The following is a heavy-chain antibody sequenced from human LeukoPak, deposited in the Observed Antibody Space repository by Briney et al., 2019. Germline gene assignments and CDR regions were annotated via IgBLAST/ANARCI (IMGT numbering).Heavy chain of an antibody. D-gene: IGHD4-17*01. V-gene: IGHV1-69*06. Sequence: ASVKVSCKASGGTFSSYAISWVRQAPGQGLGWMGGIIPIFDTPNFAQKFQGRVTITADKSTSTAYMELSRLRSEDTAVYYCARAVQVTTGGLFDYWGQGTLVTVSS. J-gene: IGHJ4*02. CDR3: ARAVQVTTGGLFDY. CDR2: IIPIFDTP. CDR1: GGTFSSYA.